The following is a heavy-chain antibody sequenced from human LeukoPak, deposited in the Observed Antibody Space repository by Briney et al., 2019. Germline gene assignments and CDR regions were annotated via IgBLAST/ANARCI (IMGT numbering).Heavy chain of an antibody. CDR2: ISGSGGS. CDR1: GFTFSSYA. D-gene: IGHD6-13*01. J-gene: IGHJ4*02. CDR3: AKVSSWNFDQ. Sequence: GGSLRLSCAASGFTFSSYAMSWVRQAPGKGLEWVSAISGSGGSNYADSVKGRFTISRDNSKNTLYLQMNRLRAEDTAVYYCAKVSSWNFDQWGQGTLVTVSS. V-gene: IGHV3-23*01.